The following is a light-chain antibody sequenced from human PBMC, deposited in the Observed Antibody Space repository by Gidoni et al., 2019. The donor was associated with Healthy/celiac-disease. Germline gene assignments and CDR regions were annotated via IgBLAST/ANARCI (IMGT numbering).Light chain of an antibody. V-gene: IGLV2-23*01. Sequence: QSALTQPASVSGSPGQSITISCTGTSSDVGRYNLLSWYQQHPGKAPKLMIYEGSKRPSGVSNRFSGSKSGNTASLTISGRQAEDEADYYCCSYAGSSTVVFGGGTKLTVL. J-gene: IGLJ2*01. CDR2: EGS. CDR1: SSDVGRYNL. CDR3: CSYAGSSTVV.